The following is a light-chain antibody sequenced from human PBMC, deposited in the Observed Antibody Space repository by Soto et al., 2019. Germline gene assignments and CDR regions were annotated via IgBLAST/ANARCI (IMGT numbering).Light chain of an antibody. CDR1: QYIGSA. CDR2: DAS. J-gene: IGKJ1*01. V-gene: IGKV3-15*01. Sequence: EVVLTQSPATLSVSPWDRATLSCRASQYIGSAVAWYHQRSGQAPRLLIFDASIRVPTTPARFSGSVSGTEFTLTISSLESEDFAVYFCQQYGNSLWTFGPGTKVDIK. CDR3: QQYGNSLWT.